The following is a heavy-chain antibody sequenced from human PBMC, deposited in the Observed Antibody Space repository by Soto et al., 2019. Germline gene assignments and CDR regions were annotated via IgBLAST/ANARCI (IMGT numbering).Heavy chain of an antibody. CDR3: ATAFSTSDWFDP. J-gene: IGHJ5*02. CDR2: IYYSGST. V-gene: IGHV4-59*08. CDR1: GGSISSYY. Sequence: SETLSLTCTVSGGSISSYYWSWMRQPPGKGLEWIGYIYYSGSTNYNPSLKSRVTISVDTSKNQFSLKLSSVTAADTAVYDCATAFSTSDWFDPWGQGTLVTVSS.